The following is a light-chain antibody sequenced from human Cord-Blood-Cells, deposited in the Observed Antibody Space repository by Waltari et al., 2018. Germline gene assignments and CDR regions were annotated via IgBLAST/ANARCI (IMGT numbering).Light chain of an antibody. Sequence: QSALTPPASVSGSPGQSIPIPRTGTSTDVGGYNYVSWDQQHPGKAPKLMIYDVSNRPSGVSNRFSGSKSGNTASLTISGLQAEDEADYYCSSYTSSSTLYVFGTGTKVTVL. CDR2: DVS. J-gene: IGLJ1*01. CDR3: SSYTSSSTLYV. CDR1: STDVGGYNY. V-gene: IGLV2-14*01.